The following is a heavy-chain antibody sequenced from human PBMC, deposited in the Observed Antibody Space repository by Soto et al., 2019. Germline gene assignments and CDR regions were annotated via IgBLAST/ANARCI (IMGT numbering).Heavy chain of an antibody. CDR3: ARIRLGGLAF. Sequence: AFSSGSLPDEGHFWTWIRQHPGKGLEWSGSIFYSGTTFYSPSLGSRVTISVDTSKNQFSLSLRSLTAADTAVYYCARIRLGGLAFWGQGSLVSVSS. CDR2: IFYSGTT. J-gene: IGHJ4*02. V-gene: IGHV4-31*11. CDR1: SGSLPDEGHF. D-gene: IGHD7-27*01.